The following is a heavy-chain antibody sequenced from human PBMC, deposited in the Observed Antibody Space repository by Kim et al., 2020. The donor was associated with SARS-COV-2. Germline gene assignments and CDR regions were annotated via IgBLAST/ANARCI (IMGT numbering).Heavy chain of an antibody. CDR2: INHSGST. CDR3: ARGRGATIAALGRYYGSRHGMDV. Sequence: SETLSLTCAVYGGSFSGYYWSWIRQPPGKGLEWIGEINHSGSTNYNPSLKSRVTISVDTSKNQFSLKLSSVTAADTAVYYCARGRGATIAALGRYYGSRHGMDVWGQGTTVTVSS. D-gene: IGHD3-10*01. CDR1: GGSFSGYY. J-gene: IGHJ6*02. V-gene: IGHV4-34*01.